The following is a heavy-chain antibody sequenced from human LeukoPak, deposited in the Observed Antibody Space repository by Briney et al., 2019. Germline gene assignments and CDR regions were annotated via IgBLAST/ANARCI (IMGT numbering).Heavy chain of an antibody. V-gene: IGHV3-23*01. CDR1: GFTFSSYS. Sequence: GGSLRLSCAASGFTFSSYSMNWVRQAPGKGLEWVSTISNSGDRTYYADSVKGRFTISRDNSKNTLYLQMNSLRTEDTAVYYCAKDRRRFWSGYLDYWGQGALVTVSS. CDR3: AKDRRRFWSGYLDY. CDR2: ISNSGDRT. J-gene: IGHJ4*02. D-gene: IGHD3-3*01.